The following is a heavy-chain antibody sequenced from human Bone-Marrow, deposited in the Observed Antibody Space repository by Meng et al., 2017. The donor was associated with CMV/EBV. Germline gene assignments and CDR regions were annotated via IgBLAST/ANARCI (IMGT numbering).Heavy chain of an antibody. V-gene: IGHV6-1*01. Sequence: SCAISGDSVSSNSAAWNWIRQSPSRGLEWLGRTYYRSKWCNDYAVSVKSRITINPDTSKNQFSLQLNSVTPEDTAVYYCARVHYYDSSGYYYAGWFDPWGQGTLVTVSS. J-gene: IGHJ5*02. CDR1: GDSVSSNSAA. CDR2: TYYRSKWCN. D-gene: IGHD3-22*01. CDR3: ARVHYYDSSGYYYAGWFDP.